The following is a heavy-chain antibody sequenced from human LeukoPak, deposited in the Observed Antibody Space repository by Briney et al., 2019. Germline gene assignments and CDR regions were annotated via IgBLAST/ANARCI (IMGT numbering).Heavy chain of an antibody. J-gene: IGHJ4*02. CDR2: IYHSGST. CDR3: ARHPSAMMASGLDY. V-gene: IGHV4-34*01. CDR1: GGPFRGYY. Sequence: SQTLSLTCAVYGGPFRGYYWSWIRQPPGKGLEWIGEIYHSGSTKYNPSLKSRVTISVATSKNQFSLKLSSVTAADTAVYYCARHPSAMMASGLDYWGQGALFTVSS. D-gene: IGHD5-24*01.